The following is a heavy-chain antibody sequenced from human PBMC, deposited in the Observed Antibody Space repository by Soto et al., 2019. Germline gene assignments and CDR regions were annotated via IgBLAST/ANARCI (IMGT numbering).Heavy chain of an antibody. V-gene: IGHV1-69*01. Sequence: QVQLVQSGAEVKKPGSSVKVSCKASGGTFSSYAISWVRQAPRQGLEWMGGIIPIFGTANYAQKFQGRVTITADESTSTAYMELSSLRSEDTAVYYCARTSIPLKVGATKDFDYWGQGTLVTVSS. CDR2: IIPIFGTA. CDR3: ARTSIPLKVGATKDFDY. J-gene: IGHJ4*02. CDR1: GGTFSSYA. D-gene: IGHD1-26*01.